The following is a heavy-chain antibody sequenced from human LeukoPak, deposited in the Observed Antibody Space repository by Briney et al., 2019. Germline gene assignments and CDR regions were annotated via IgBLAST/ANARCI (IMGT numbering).Heavy chain of an antibody. CDR2: IYYSGST. D-gene: IGHD6-13*01. J-gene: IGHJ5*02. CDR1: GGSISSSSYY. V-gene: IGHV4-39*07. Sequence: SETLSLTCTVSGGSISSSSYYWGWIRQPPGKGLEWIGSIYYSGSTYYNPSLKSRVTISVDTSKNQFSLKLSSVTAADTAVYYCAREYSSSWYRGYNWFDPWGQGTLVTVSS. CDR3: AREYSSSWYRGYNWFDP.